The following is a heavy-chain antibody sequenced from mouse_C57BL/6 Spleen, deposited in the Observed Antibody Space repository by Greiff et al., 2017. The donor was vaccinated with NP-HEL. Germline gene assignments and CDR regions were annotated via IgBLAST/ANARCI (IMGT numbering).Heavy chain of an antibody. V-gene: IGHV1-76*01. CDR1: GYTFTDYY. CDR3: ARWAGTDWYFDV. CDR2: IYPGSGNT. Sequence: VQLQQSGAELVRPGASVKLSCKASGYTFTDYYINWVKQRPGQGLEWIARIYPGSGNTYYNEKFKGKATLTAEKSSSTAYMQLSSLTSEDSAVYFCARWAGTDWYFDVWGTGTTVTVSS. D-gene: IGHD4-1*01. J-gene: IGHJ1*03.